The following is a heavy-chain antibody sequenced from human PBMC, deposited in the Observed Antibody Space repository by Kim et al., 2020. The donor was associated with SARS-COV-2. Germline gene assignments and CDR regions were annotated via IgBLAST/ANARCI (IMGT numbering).Heavy chain of an antibody. CDR3: AKAPPYFDWPPYY. Sequence: YADSVKGRFTISRDNSKNTLYLQMNSLRAEDTAVYYCAKAPPYFDWPPYYWGQGTLVTVSS. J-gene: IGHJ4*02. V-gene: IGHV3-23*01. D-gene: IGHD3-9*01.